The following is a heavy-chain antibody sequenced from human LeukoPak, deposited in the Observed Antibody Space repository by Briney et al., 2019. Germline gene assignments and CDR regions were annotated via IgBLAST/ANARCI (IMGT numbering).Heavy chain of an antibody. Sequence: GGSLRLSCAASGFTFSSYGMHWVRQAPGKGLEWVAFIGYDGSNKYYADSVKGRFTISRDNSKNTLYLQMNSLRAEDTAVYYCAKEDGYCSSTSCYAGVFDYWGQGTLVTVSS. D-gene: IGHD2-2*01. J-gene: IGHJ4*02. CDR1: GFTFSSYG. V-gene: IGHV3-30*02. CDR3: AKEDGYCSSTSCYAGVFDY. CDR2: IGYDGSNK.